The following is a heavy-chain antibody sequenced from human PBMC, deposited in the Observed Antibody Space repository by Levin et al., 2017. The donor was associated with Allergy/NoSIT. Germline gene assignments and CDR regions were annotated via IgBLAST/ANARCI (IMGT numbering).Heavy chain of an antibody. CDR2: VYVTGST. CDR1: GGSISSHY. V-gene: IGHV4-4*07. J-gene: IGHJ3*02. Sequence: PSETLSLTCTVSGGSISSHYWSWIRQSAEKGLEWIGRVYVTGSTNYNPSLKSRVTMSLDTSKKQFFLNVSSVTAADAAVYYCAKDVGAVASDGFDIWGQGTMVTVSS. CDR3: AKDVGAVASDGFDI. D-gene: IGHD6-19*01.